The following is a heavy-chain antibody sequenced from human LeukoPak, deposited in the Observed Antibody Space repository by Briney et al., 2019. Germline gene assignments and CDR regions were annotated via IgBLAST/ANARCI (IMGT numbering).Heavy chain of an antibody. CDR3: GRLARNASYAVDY. CDR1: DFAFSFYC. V-gene: IGHV3-7*01. J-gene: IGHJ4*02. Sequence: GGSLRLSCAASDFAFSFYCMTWVRQAPGEGLEWVANILPDGSEKYYLDSVKGRFTISRDNPTNSLYLQINSLRAEDTALYYCGRLARNASYAVDYWGQGTLVTVSS. D-gene: IGHD2-2*01. CDR2: ILPDGSEK.